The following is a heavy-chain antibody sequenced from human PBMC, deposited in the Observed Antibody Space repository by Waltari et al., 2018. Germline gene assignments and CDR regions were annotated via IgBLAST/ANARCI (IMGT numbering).Heavy chain of an antibody. V-gene: IGHV4-34*01. CDR2: INHSGSI. D-gene: IGHD3-22*01. J-gene: IGHJ4*02. CDR1: GGSFSGRY. Sequence: QVQLQQWGAGLLKPSETLSLTCAVYGGSFSGRYWSWIRQPPGKGLEWIGEINHSGSINYNPSLNSRVTISVDTSKNQFSLKLSSMTAADTAVYYCASTTNGDSSTCYYGDYWGQGTLVTVSS. CDR3: ASTTNGDSSTCYYGDY.